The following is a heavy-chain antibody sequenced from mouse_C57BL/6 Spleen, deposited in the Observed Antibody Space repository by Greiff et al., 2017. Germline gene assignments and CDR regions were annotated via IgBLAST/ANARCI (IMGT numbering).Heavy chain of an antibody. Sequence: EVNVVESEGGLVQPGSSMKLSCTASGFTFSDYYMAWVRQVPEKGLEWVANINYDGSSTYYLDSLKSRFIISRDNAKNILYLQMSSLKSEDTATYYCAREGLRNYFDYWGQGTTLTVSS. V-gene: IGHV5-16*01. D-gene: IGHD3-3*01. J-gene: IGHJ2*01. CDR3: AREGLRNYFDY. CDR1: GFTFSDYY. CDR2: INYDGSST.